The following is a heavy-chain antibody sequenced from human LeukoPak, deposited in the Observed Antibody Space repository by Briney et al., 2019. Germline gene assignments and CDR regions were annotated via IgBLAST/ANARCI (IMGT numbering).Heavy chain of an antibody. CDR1: GFTFSSNG. D-gene: IGHD2-2*02. Sequence: GGSLRLSCAASGFTFSSNGMHWARQAPGKGLEWVAVISYDGSNKYYADSVKGRFTISRDNSKNTLYLQMNSLRAEDTAVYYCAKDSTVPAAIPHFDYWGQGTLVTVSS. V-gene: IGHV3-30*18. CDR2: ISYDGSNK. J-gene: IGHJ4*02. CDR3: AKDSTVPAAIPHFDY.